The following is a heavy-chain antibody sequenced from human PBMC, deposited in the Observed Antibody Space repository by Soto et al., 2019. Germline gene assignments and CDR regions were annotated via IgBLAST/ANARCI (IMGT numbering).Heavy chain of an antibody. V-gene: IGHV3-23*01. Sequence: GGSLRLSCAASGFTFSSYAMSWVRQAPGKGLEWVSAISGSGGSTYYADSVKGRFTISRDNSKNTLYLQMNSLRAEDTAVYYCAKDRSKRWLQPSNWLDPWGQGTLVTVSS. CDR3: AKDRSKRWLQPSNWLDP. CDR2: ISGSGGST. D-gene: IGHD5-12*01. CDR1: GFTFSSYA. J-gene: IGHJ5*02.